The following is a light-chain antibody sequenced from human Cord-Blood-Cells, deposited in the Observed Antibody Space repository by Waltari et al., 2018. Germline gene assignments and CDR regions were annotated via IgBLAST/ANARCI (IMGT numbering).Light chain of an antibody. J-gene: IGLJ1*01. CDR1: SSAVGRYNL. Sequence: QSALTPPASVSGSPGQSTTISCTGTSSAVGRYNLVSWYQQHPGKAPKLMIYEVSKRPSGVSNRFSGSKSGNTASLTISGLQAEDEADYYCCSYAGSSTYVFGTGTKVTVL. CDR2: EVS. V-gene: IGLV2-23*02. CDR3: CSYAGSSTYV.